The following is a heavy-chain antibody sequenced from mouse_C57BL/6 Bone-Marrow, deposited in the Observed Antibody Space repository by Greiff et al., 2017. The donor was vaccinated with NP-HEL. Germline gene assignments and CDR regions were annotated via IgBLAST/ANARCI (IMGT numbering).Heavy chain of an antibody. Sequence: EVQVVESGGGLVKPGGSLKLSCAASGFTFSSYAMSWVRQTPEKRLEWVATISDGGSYTYYPDNVKGRFTISRDNAKNNLYLQMSHLKSEDTAMYYCAREGTTVVPYFDYWGQGTTLTVSS. J-gene: IGHJ2*01. CDR2: ISDGGSYT. CDR1: GFTFSSYA. CDR3: AREGTTVVPYFDY. V-gene: IGHV5-4*01. D-gene: IGHD1-1*01.